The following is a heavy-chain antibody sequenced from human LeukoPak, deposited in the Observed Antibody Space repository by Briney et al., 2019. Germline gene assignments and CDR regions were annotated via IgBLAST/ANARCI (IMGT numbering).Heavy chain of an antibody. J-gene: IGHJ4*02. Sequence: VGSLRLSCAASGFTFSSYAMSWLRQTPQKGLEWVSGISVTGDFTYYADSVKGRFTIARDNSRTTVYLQLNSLRADDTAVYYCAKSHITRYPLQYYFDLWSQGAQVIVSS. CDR3: AKSHITRYPLQYYFDL. CDR1: GFTFSSYA. CDR2: ISVTGDFT. D-gene: IGHD2-21*01. V-gene: IGHV3-23*01.